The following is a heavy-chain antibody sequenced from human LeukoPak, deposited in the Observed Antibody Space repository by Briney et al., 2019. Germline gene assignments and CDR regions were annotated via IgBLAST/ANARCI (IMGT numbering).Heavy chain of an antibody. D-gene: IGHD3-10*01. CDR3: VTGGTSGGQHFDY. CDR2: IGIHDDT. J-gene: IGHJ4*02. V-gene: IGHV3-13*01. Sequence: PGGSLRLSCAASGFTFRSYDMHWVRQVTGKGLEWVAIIGIHDDTHYADSVKGRFIISREDAKNTLYLQMNSLKAGDTAVYHCVTGGTSGGQHFDYWGRGTLVTVSS. CDR1: GFTFRSYD.